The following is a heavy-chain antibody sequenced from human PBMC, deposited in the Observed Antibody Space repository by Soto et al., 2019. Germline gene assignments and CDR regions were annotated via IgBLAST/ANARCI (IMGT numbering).Heavy chain of an antibody. J-gene: IGHJ4*02. CDR2: IYPGDSDT. D-gene: IGHD3-22*01. V-gene: IGHV5-51*01. CDR3: ARLSYYDSSPFDY. CDR1: GYNFANYW. Sequence: GESQKISCKGSGYNFANYWIAWVRQMPGKGLDWLGIIYPGDSDTRYSPSFEGQVTISADKSISTAYLQWSSLKASDTALYYCARLSYYDSSPFDYWGPGTLVTVSS.